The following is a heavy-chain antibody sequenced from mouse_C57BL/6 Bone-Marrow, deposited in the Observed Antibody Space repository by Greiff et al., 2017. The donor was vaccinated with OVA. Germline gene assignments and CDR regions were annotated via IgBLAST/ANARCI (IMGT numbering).Heavy chain of an antibody. V-gene: IGHV1-12*01. J-gene: IGHJ4*01. CDR2: IYPGNGDT. CDR1: GYTFTSYN. CDR3: ASQGAYYSNYDAMDY. Sequence: SGAELVRPGASVKMSCKASGYTFTSYNMHWVKQTPRQGLEWIGAIYPGNGDTSYNQKFKGKATLTVDKSSSTAYMQLSSLTSEDSAVYFCASQGAYYSNYDAMDYWGQGTSVTVSS. D-gene: IGHD2-5*01.